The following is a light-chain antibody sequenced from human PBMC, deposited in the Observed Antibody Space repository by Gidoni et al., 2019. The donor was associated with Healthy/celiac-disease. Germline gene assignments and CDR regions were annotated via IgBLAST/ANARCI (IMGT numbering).Light chain of an antibody. CDR3: QQYGSSPRT. J-gene: IGKJ1*01. V-gene: IGKV3-20*01. CDR1: QSVSSSY. CDR2: GAS. Sequence: DIVLTQSPGTLSLSPGERATLSCRARQSVSSSYLAWYQQKPGQDHRLLIYGASSRATGIPDRFSGSGSGTDFTLTISRLEPEDFAVYYCQQYGSSPRTFGQGTKVEIK.